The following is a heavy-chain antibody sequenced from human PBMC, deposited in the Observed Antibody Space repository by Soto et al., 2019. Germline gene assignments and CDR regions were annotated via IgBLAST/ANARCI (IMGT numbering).Heavy chain of an antibody. V-gene: IGHV4-59*01. D-gene: IGHD4-4*01. CDR3: ARALLDYTVDP. CDR1: GGSISGYY. J-gene: IGHJ5*02. CDR2: MFYSGAP. Sequence: SETLSLTCSVSGGSISGYYWSWIRQAPGKGLEYIGHMFYSGAPNLSPPLKSRVAMSVDMSKNQFSLRLISVTAADTAVYYCARALLDYTVDPWGQGNLVTVSS.